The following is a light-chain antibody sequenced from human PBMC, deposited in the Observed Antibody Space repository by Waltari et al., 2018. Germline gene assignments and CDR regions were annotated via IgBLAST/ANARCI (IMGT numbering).Light chain of an antibody. J-gene: IGKJ3*01. CDR2: AAS. V-gene: IGKV1-6*01. CDR1: QNIYSN. Sequence: IQMTQSPSALSASVGDRVTISCRASQNIYSNLAWYQQKPGKGPKLLIYAASSLQSGISSRFSGSGSGTDFTLIISSLQPDDSAVYCCQHYYDKPVTFGPGTKLDI. CDR3: QHYYDKPVT.